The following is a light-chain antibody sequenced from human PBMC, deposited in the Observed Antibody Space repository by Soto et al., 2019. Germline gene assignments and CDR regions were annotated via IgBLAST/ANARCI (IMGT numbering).Light chain of an antibody. Sequence: DIVMTQSPDSLAVSLGERATINCKSSQRVLYRSNSKNYLAWYQQKPGQPPKLLIHWASTRESGVPDRFSGSGSGTDFTLTISSLQAEDVVVYYCQQYYSTPPTFGGGTKVEIK. CDR3: QQYYSTPPT. J-gene: IGKJ4*01. V-gene: IGKV4-1*01. CDR2: WAS. CDR1: QRVLYRSNSKNY.